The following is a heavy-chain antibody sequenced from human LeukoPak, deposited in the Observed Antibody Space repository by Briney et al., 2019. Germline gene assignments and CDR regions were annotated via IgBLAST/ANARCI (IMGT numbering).Heavy chain of an antibody. V-gene: IGHV3-74*01. CDR3: ARGTELRYFDWLSQH. J-gene: IGHJ1*01. Sequence: GGSLRLSCAASGFTFSSYWMHWVRQAPGKVLVWVSRINSDGSSTSYADSVKGRFTISRDNAKNTLYLQMNSLRAEDTAVYYCARGTELRYFDWLSQHWGQGTLVTVSS. D-gene: IGHD3-9*01. CDR1: GFTFSSYW. CDR2: INSDGSST.